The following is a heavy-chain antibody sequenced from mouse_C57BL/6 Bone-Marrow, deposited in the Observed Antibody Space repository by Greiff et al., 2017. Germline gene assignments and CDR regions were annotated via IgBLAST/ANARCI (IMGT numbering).Heavy chain of an antibody. V-gene: IGHV1-59*01. CDR3: ARYDGSSYAWFAY. Sequence: VQLQQPGAELVRPGTSVKLSCKASGYTFTSYWMHWVKQRPGQGLEWIGVIDPSDSYTNYNQKFKSKATLTVDTASSTAYMQRSSLTSEDSAVYFCARYDGSSYAWFAYWGQGTLVTVSA. CDR1: GYTFTSYW. J-gene: IGHJ3*01. CDR2: IDPSDSYT. D-gene: IGHD1-1*01.